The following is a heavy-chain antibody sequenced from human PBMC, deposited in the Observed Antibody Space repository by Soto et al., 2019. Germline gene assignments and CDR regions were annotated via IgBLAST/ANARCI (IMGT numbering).Heavy chain of an antibody. V-gene: IGHV5-10-1*01. CDR2: IDASDSYT. CDR1: GYSCTGYG. J-gene: IGHJ6*02. CDR3: ARQGSLYSNEVYYGMDV. D-gene: IGHD6-13*01. Sequence: GQFLKISSQGSGYSCTGYGISWVRQMPGKRLEWMGRIDASDSYTNYSPSFKGQFTISAAKSISTAYLQWSSLKSSDTAMYYCARQGSLYSNEVYYGMDVWGQGTTVTVSS.